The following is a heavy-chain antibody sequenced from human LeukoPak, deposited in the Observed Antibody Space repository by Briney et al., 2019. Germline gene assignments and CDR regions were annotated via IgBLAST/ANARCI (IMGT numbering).Heavy chain of an antibody. J-gene: IGHJ4*02. V-gene: IGHV1-8*01. D-gene: IGHD6-13*01. Sequence: ASVKVSCKASGYTFTSYDINWVRQATGQGLEWMGWMNPNSGNTGYAQKFQGRVSMTRNTSISTAYMELSSLRSEDTAVYYCASVTGYSSSPGDYWGQGTLVTVSS. CDR1: GYTFTSYD. CDR3: ASVTGYSSSPGDY. CDR2: MNPNSGNT.